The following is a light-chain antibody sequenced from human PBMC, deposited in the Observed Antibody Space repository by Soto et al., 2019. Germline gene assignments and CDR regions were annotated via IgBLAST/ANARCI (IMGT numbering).Light chain of an antibody. CDR2: DVT. V-gene: IGLV2-14*03. CDR1: SSDVGGFNY. Sequence: QSALTQPASVSGSPGQSITISCTGTSSDVGGFNYVSWYQQHPGKAPKLMIYDVTNQPSGVSYRFSGYKSGTTASLTISGIQAEDEAEYYCNSYTSSSTYVFGTGTKLTVL. CDR3: NSYTSSSTYV. J-gene: IGLJ1*01.